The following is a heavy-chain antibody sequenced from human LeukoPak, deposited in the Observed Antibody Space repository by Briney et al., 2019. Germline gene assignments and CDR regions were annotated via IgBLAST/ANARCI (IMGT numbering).Heavy chain of an antibody. CDR2: IGGTHSNT. CDR1: GFTFSIYI. J-gene: IGHJ4*02. CDR3: ARDRDYAFDS. Sequence: GGSLRLSCAPSGFTFSIYIMNWVRQAPGKGLEWVSYIGGTHSNTYYADSVKVRFTNSRDDAKTSLYLQMNSLRDEDTAVYYCARDRDYAFDSWGQGTLVTVSS. D-gene: IGHD4-17*01. V-gene: IGHV3-48*02.